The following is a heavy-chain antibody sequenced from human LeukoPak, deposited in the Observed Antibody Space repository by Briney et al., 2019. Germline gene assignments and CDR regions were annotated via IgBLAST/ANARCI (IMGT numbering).Heavy chain of an antibody. D-gene: IGHD4-17*01. CDR1: GFSLSTSGVG. V-gene: IGHV2-5*02. J-gene: IGHJ4*02. CDR3: AHRTYGDYEFDY. CDR2: IYWDDDK. Sequence: SGPTLVKPTQTLTLTCTFSGFSLSTSGVGVGWIRQPPGKALEWLALIYWDDDKRYSPALKSRLTHTKDPSKNQVVLTKTNRDPVDTATFYCAHRTYGDYEFDYWGQGTLVTVPS.